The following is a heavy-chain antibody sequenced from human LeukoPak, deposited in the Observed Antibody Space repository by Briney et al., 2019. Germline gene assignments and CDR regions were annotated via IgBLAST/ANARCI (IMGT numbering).Heavy chain of an antibody. V-gene: IGHV1-69*04. J-gene: IGHJ5*02. CDR3: ARDLTATGTTYRFDP. CDR2: IIPILGIA. Sequence: SVKVSCKASGGTFSSYAISWVRQAPGQGLEWMGRIIPILGIANYAQKFQGRVTITADKSTSTAYMELSSLRSEDTAVYYCARDLTATGTTYRFDPWDQGTLVTVSS. D-gene: IGHD1-1*01. CDR1: GGTFSSYA.